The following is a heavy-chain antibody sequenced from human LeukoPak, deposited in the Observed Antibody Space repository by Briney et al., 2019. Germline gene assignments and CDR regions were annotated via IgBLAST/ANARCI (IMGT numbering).Heavy chain of an antibody. V-gene: IGHV3-11*01. CDR1: GFPFSDYY. Sequence: KSGGSLRLSCAASGFPFSDYYMSWIRQAPGKGLEWVSYITSGSSTMYYADSVKGRFTISRDNAKNTLYLQMNSLRAEDTAVYYCAKEEYSRKGDYWGQGTLVTVSS. D-gene: IGHD6-6*01. CDR2: ITSGSSTM. J-gene: IGHJ4*02. CDR3: AKEEYSRKGDY.